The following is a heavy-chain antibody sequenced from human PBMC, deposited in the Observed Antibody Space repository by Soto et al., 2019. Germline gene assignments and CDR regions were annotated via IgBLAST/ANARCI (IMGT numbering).Heavy chain of an antibody. CDR1: GGTFSSYA. Sequence: HVQLVQSGAEVKKPGSSVKVSCKASGGTFSSYAISWVRQAPGQGLEWMGGIIPIFGTANYAQKFQGRVTVTADESTSTAYMELSSLRSEDTAVYYCAIGGNIVVVVATTRGGDWFDPWGQGTLVTVSS. J-gene: IGHJ5*02. CDR3: AIGGNIVVVVATTRGGDWFDP. CDR2: IIPIFGTA. V-gene: IGHV1-69*12. D-gene: IGHD2-15*01.